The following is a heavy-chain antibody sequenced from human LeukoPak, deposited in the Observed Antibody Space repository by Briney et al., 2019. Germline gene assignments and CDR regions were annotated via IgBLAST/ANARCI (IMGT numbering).Heavy chain of an antibody. Sequence: ASVMFSCKASGYTFINYGISWVRQAPGQGLEWMGWISTYNGITNYAEKFQGRVTMTTDTSTTTVYMDLRSLRSDDTAVYYCVRDRTRRILSVAIAADAFDFWGQGTMVTVSS. V-gene: IGHV1-18*01. CDR3: VRDRTRRILSVAIAADAFDF. D-gene: IGHD2-15*01. CDR2: ISTYNGIT. J-gene: IGHJ3*01. CDR1: GYTFINYG.